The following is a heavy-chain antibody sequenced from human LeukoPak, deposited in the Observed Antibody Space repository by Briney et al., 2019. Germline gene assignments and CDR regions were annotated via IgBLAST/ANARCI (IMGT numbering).Heavy chain of an antibody. J-gene: IGHJ2*01. V-gene: IGHV3-21*01. Sequence: GGSLRLSCAASGFTFSSYSMNWVRQAPGKGLEWVSSISSGSSYIYYADSVKGRFTISRDNAKNSLHLQMNSLRADDTAVYYCARVGAKGGWYFDLWGRGTLVTVSS. CDR1: GFTFSSYS. D-gene: IGHD3-10*01. CDR3: ARVGAKGGWYFDL. CDR2: ISSGSSYI.